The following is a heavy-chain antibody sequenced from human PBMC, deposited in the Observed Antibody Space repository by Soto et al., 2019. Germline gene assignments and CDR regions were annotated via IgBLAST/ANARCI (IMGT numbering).Heavy chain of an antibody. D-gene: IGHD1-1*01. J-gene: IGHJ4*02. V-gene: IGHV3-48*03. Sequence: GGSLRLSCAASGFTFSSYEMNWVRQAPGKGLEWVSYISSSGSTIYYADSVKGRFTISRDNAKNSLYLQMNSLRAEDTAVYYCARVGWNDAGGYFDYWGQGTLVTVSS. CDR3: ARVGWNDAGGYFDY. CDR2: ISSSGSTI. CDR1: GFTFSSYE.